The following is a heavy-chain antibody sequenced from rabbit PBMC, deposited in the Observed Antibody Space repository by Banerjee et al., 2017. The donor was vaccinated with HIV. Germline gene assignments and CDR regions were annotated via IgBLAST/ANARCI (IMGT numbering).Heavy chain of an antibody. V-gene: IGHV1S43*01. CDR1: GFSFSSY. CDR3: ARAVYGGYGGGGYSTYFNL. CDR2: IGTGSSGST. J-gene: IGHJ4*01. D-gene: IGHD8-1*01. Sequence: QSLEKSGGDLVKPGASLTLTCTASGFSFSSYMCWVRQAPGKGLEWIACIGTGSSGSTWYASWVNGRFTISRSTSLNTVDLKMTSLTAADTATYFCARAVYGGYGGGGYSTYFNLWGPGTLVTVS.